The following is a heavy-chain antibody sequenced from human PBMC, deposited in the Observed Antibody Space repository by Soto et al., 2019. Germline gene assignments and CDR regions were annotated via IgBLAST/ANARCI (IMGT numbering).Heavy chain of an antibody. V-gene: IGHV3-15*07. D-gene: IGHD4-17*01. CDR3: TTLRGRATVAPFDY. CDR1: GFTFSNAW. CDR2: IKSKTDGGTT. Sequence: EVQLVESGGGLVKPGGSLRLSCAASGFTFSNAWMNWVRQAPGKGLEWVGRIKSKTDGGTTDYAAPVKGRFTISRDDSKNTLYLQMNSLKTEDTAVYYCTTLRGRATVAPFDYWGQGTLVTVSS. J-gene: IGHJ4*02.